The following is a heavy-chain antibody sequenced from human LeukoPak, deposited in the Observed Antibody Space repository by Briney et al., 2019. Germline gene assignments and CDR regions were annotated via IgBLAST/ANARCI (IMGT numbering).Heavy chain of an antibody. CDR3: AKDRPSPPYSSPSYYFDY. J-gene: IGHJ4*02. D-gene: IGHD6-13*01. CDR2: ISGSGGST. CDR1: GFTFSSYS. Sequence: GGPLRLSCAASGFTFSSYSMNWVRQAPGKGLEWVSAISGSGGSTYYADSVKGRFTISRDNSKNTLYLQMNSLRAEDTAVYYCAKDRPSPPYSSPSYYFDYWGQGTLVTVSS. V-gene: IGHV3-23*01.